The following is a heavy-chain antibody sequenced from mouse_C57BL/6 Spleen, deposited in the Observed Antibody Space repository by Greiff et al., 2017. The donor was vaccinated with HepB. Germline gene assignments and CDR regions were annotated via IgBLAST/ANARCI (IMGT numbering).Heavy chain of an antibody. J-gene: IGHJ4*01. Sequence: QVQLKQPGTELVKPGASVKLSCKASGYTFTSYWMHWVKQRPGQGLEWIGNINPSNGGTNYNEKFKSKATLTVDKSSSTAYMQLSSLTSEDSAVYYCARWSYSNFYAMDYWGQGTSVTVSS. CDR3: ARWSYSNFYAMDY. CDR2: INPSNGGT. D-gene: IGHD2-5*01. CDR1: GYTFTSYW. V-gene: IGHV1-53*01.